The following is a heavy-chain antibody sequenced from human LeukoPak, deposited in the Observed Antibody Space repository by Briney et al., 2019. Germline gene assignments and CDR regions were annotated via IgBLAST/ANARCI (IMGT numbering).Heavy chain of an antibody. D-gene: IGHD3-22*01. CDR2: INHSGST. CDR3: ARYRGSSGYLGVQSLYYFDY. CDR1: GGSFSGYY. Sequence: SETLSLTCAVYGGSFSGYYWSWIRQPPGKGLEWIGEINHSGSTNYNPSLKSRVTISVDTSKNQFSLKLSSVTAADTAVSYCARYRGSSGYLGVQSLYYFDYWGQGTLVTVSS. J-gene: IGHJ4*02. V-gene: IGHV4-34*01.